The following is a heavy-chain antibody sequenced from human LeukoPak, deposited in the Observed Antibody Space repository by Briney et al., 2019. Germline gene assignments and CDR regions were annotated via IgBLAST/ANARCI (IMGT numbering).Heavy chain of an antibody. J-gene: IGHJ4*02. V-gene: IGHV3-30-3*01. CDR3: ARDRSYYDSSGYHRVDY. CDR1: GFTFSSYA. CDR2: ISYDGSNK. Sequence: GGSLRLSCAASGFTFSSYAMHWVRQAPGKGLEWVAVISYDGSNKYYADSVKGRFTISRDNSKNTLYLQMNSLRAEDTAVYYCARDRSYYDSSGYHRVDYWGQGTLVTVSS. D-gene: IGHD3-22*01.